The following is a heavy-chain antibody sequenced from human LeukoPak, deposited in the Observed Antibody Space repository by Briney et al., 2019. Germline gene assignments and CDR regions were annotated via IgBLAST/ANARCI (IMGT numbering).Heavy chain of an antibody. D-gene: IGHD6-19*01. CDR1: GYTFTGYY. J-gene: IGHJ4*02. V-gene: IGHV1-2*02. Sequence: ASVKVSCKASGYTFTGYYMHWVRQAPGQGLEWMGWINSNSGGTNYAQKFQGRVTMTRDTSISTAYMELSRLRSDDTAVYYCARDLHIAVAGTTYYFDYWGQGTLVTVSS. CDR2: INSNSGGT. CDR3: ARDLHIAVAGTTYYFDY.